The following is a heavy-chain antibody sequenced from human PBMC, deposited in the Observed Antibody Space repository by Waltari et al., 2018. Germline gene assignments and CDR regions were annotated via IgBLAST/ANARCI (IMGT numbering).Heavy chain of an antibody. Sequence: QVQLVESGGGVVQPGRSLRLSCAASGFTFSSYGMHWVRQAPGKGLEVVAVIWYDGSKKFEAGAVKGIFTSYRGNSKNALYLQMNSLRAEDTAVYYCAREGQGAVGQWLIQFDYWGQGTLVTVSS. V-gene: IGHV3-33*01. CDR1: GFTFSSYG. CDR3: AREGQGAVGQWLIQFDY. D-gene: IGHD6-19*01. CDR2: IWYDGSKK. J-gene: IGHJ4*02.